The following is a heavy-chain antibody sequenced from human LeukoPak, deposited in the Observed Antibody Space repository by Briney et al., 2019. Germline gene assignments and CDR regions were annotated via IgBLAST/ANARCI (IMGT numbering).Heavy chain of an antibody. D-gene: IGHD3-9*01. CDR2: INSDGSST. CDR1: GFTFSSYW. CDR3: TTDRAYDWLPLVF. J-gene: IGHJ4*02. V-gene: IGHV3-74*01. Sequence: GGSPRLSCAASGFTFSSYWMHWVRQAPGKGLVWASRINSDGSSTSYADSVKGQFTTSRDNAKNTLYLQMNSLRAEDTAVYYCTTDRAYDWLPLVFWGQGTLVTVSS.